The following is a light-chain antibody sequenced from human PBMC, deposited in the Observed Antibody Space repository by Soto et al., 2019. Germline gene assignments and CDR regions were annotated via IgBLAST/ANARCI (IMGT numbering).Light chain of an antibody. V-gene: IGKV1-5*03. CDR1: QRIGTW. CDR2: KAS. J-gene: IGKJ1*01. Sequence: DIQMTQSPSTLSASAGDRVTVTCRASQRIGTWLAWYQQKPGKAPKLLIYKASSLESGVPSRFRGSGSGTEFTLTISSLQPGDFATYYCQQYNSYPWTFGQGTKVEIK. CDR3: QQYNSYPWT.